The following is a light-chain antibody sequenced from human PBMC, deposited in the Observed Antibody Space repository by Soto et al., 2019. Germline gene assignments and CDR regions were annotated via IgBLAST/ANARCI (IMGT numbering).Light chain of an antibody. J-gene: IGLJ2*01. CDR2: SDN. V-gene: IGLV1-44*01. CDR3: AAWDDSLNGHVV. Sequence: QSVLTQPPSTSGTPGQRVTISCSGSSSNIGSNTVNWYHQLPGTAPKLPIYSDNQRPSGVPDRFSGSKSGTSASLAISGLQSEDEADYYCAAWDDSLNGHVVFGGGTKLTVL. CDR1: SSNIGSNT.